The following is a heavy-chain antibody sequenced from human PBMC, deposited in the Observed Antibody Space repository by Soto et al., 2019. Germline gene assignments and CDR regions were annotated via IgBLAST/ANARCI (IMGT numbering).Heavy chain of an antibody. Sequence: GASVKVSCKASGGTFSSYAISWVRQAPGQGLEWMGGIIPIFGTANYAQKFQGRVTITADESTSTAYMELSSLRSEDTAVYYCARDSSGRYCSGSYYDYWGQGNLLTVSS. J-gene: IGHJ4*02. CDR2: IIPIFGTA. CDR1: GGTFSSYA. CDR3: ARDSSGRYCSGSYYDY. V-gene: IGHV1-69*13. D-gene: IGHD6-19*01.